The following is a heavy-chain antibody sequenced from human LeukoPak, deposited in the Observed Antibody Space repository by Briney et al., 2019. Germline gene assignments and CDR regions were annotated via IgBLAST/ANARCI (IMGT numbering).Heavy chain of an antibody. CDR2: ISYDGSNK. CDR3: ASTPNGVAAIYFDD. Sequence: GGSLRLSCAASGFIFSNFAMHWVRQAPGKGLEWVAVISYDGSNKYYADSVKGRFTISRDNAKNTPYLQMNSLRAGDTAVYYCASTPNGVAAIYFDDWGQGTLVTVSS. V-gene: IGHV3-30*04. J-gene: IGHJ4*02. CDR1: GFIFSNFA. D-gene: IGHD2-15*01.